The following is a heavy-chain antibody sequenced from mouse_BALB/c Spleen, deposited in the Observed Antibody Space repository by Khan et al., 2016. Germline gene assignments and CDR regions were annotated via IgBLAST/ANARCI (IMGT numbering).Heavy chain of an antibody. J-gene: IGHJ4*01. CDR3: ARSRLLDLYYAMDY. Sequence: QIQLVQSGPELKKPGETVKISCKASGYNFKNYGMNWVKQAPGKGLKWMGWIKTYTGESTYADDFKGRFAFSLEASASTAYLQINNLKNEATATYFCARSRLLDLYYAMDYWGQGTSVTVSS. CDR2: IKTYTGES. V-gene: IGHV9-3-1*01. D-gene: IGHD3-2*02. CDR1: GYNFKNYG.